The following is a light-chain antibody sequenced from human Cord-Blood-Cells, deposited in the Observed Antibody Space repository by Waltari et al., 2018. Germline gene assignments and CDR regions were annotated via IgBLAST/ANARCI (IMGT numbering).Light chain of an antibody. CDR3: AAWDDSLNGPV. CDR2: YDD. J-gene: IGLJ3*02. CDR1: RYNIGNNT. Sequence: QTVLTQPTTMSEAPKQRVTNPCSGSRYNIGNNTVNWYQQLPGKAPKLLIYYDDLLPSGVSDRFSGSKSGTSASLAISGLQSEDEADYYCAAWDDSLNGPVFGGGTKLTVL. V-gene: IGLV1-36*01.